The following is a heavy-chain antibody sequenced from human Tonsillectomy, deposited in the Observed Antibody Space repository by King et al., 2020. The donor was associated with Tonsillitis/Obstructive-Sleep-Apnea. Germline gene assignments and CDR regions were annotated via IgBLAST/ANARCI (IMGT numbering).Heavy chain of an antibody. Sequence: VQLVESGGGLVQPGGSLRLSCSASGFTFSSYWMHWVRQAPGKGLVWVSRINSDGSSTSYADSVKGRFTISRDNAKNTLYLQMNSLRAEDTAVYYCARVVYCSSTSCYILDVWGKGTTVTVSS. J-gene: IGHJ6*04. CDR2: INSDGSST. D-gene: IGHD2-2*02. V-gene: IGHV3-74*01. CDR1: GFTFSSYW. CDR3: ARVVYCSSTSCYILDV.